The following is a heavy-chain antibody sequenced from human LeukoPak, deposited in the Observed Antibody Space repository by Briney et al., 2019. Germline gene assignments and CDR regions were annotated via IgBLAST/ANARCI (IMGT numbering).Heavy chain of an antibody. CDR1: GGSFSGYY. D-gene: IGHD6-6*01. Sequence: PSETLSLTCAVYGGSFSGYYWSWIRQPPGKGLEWIGEINHSGSTNYNPSLKSRVTISVDTSKNQFSLKLSSVTAADTAVYYCARGRVYSSSSDASRFDYWGQGTLVTVSS. V-gene: IGHV4-34*01. J-gene: IGHJ4*02. CDR3: ARGRVYSSSSDASRFDY. CDR2: INHSGST.